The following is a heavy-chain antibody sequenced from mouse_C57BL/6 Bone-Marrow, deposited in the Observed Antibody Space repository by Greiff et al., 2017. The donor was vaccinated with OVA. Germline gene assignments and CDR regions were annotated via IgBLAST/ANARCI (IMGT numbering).Heavy chain of an antibody. CDR2: IYPGSGST. CDR3: ARGGGYAMDY. J-gene: IGHJ4*01. CDR1: GYTFTSYW. V-gene: IGHV1-55*01. Sequence: QVQLQQPGAELVKPGASVKMSCKASGYTFTSYWITWVKQRPGQGLEWIGDIYPGSGSTNYNEKFKSKATLPVDTSSSTAYMQLSSLTSEDAAVYYCARGGGYAMDYWGQGTSVTVSS.